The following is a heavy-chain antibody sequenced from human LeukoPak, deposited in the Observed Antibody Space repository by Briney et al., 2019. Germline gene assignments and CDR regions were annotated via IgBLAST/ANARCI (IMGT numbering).Heavy chain of an antibody. CDR1: GFTFSDYY. CDR2: ISSSGSIM. D-gene: IGHD5-12*01. V-gene: IGHV3-11*01. J-gene: IGHJ4*02. Sequence: GGSLRLSCAGSGFTFSDYYMTWIRQAPGKGLEWVSYISSSGSIMYYADSVKGRFTISRDNAKTSLYLQMNSLRAEDTAVYYCARRSVIVTTSLFDYWGQGTLVTVSS. CDR3: ARRSVIVTTSLFDY.